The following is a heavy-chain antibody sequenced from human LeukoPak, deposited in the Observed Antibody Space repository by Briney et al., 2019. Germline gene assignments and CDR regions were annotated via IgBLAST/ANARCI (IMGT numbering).Heavy chain of an antibody. D-gene: IGHD5-12*01. CDR3: ARVRGYSGYVLGYWLDP. CDR1: GFTFSSYD. V-gene: IGHV3-48*03. J-gene: IGHJ5*02. Sequence: GGSLRLSCAASGFTFSSYDMNWVRQAPGKGLEWVSSISSGGYTIYYADSVKGRFTISRDNAKNSLFLQMNSLRAEYTAVYYCARVRGYSGYVLGYWLDPWGQGTLVTVSS. CDR2: ISSGGYTI.